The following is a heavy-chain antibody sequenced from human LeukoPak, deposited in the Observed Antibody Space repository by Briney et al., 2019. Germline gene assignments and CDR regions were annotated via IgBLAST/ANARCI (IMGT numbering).Heavy chain of an antibody. J-gene: IGHJ3*02. CDR2: IGTAGDT. Sequence: PGGSLRLSCAASGFTFSSYDMHWVRQATGKGLEWVPAIGTAGDTYYPGSVKGRFTISRENAKNSLYLQMNSLRAGDTAVYYCARGYYGSYNAFDIWGQGTMVTVSS. D-gene: IGHD3-10*01. CDR1: GFTFSSYD. CDR3: ARGYYGSYNAFDI. V-gene: IGHV3-13*04.